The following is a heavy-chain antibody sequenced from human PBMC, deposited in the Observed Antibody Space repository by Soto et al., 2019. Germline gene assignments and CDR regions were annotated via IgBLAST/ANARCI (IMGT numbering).Heavy chain of an antibody. CDR3: AKDSWYFDL. D-gene: IGHD6-13*01. J-gene: IGHJ4*02. CDR2: IDTSGSST. CDR1: GFIFTNFW. Sequence: GGSLRLSCEASGFIFTNFWMHWVRQVPGKGLVWVSRIDTSGSSTSYADSVKGRFTISRDNAKNTVSLQMNSLRAEDTGVYYCAKDSWYFDLWSQGSLVTV. V-gene: IGHV3-74*01.